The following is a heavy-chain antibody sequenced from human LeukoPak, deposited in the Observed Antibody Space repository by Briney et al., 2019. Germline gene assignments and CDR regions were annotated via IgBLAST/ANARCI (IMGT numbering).Heavy chain of an antibody. CDR1: GFTFSSYE. CDR2: ISSSGSTI. Sequence: GGSLRLSCAASGFTFSSYEMNWVRQAPGKGLEWVSYISSSGSTIYYADSVKGRFTISRDNAKNSLSLQTNSLRAEDTAVYYCARGPYSSGSSADYWGQGTLVTVSS. V-gene: IGHV3-48*03. J-gene: IGHJ4*02. D-gene: IGHD6-19*01. CDR3: ARGPYSSGSSADY.